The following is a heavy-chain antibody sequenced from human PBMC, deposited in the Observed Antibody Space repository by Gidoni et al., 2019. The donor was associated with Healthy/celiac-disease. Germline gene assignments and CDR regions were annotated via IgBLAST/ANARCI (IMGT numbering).Heavy chain of an antibody. V-gene: IGHV4-31*03. CDR1: VGSISSGGYY. Sequence: QVQLQESGPGLVKPSQTLSLTCTVSVGSISSGGYYWSWIRQPPGKGLEWIGYIYYSGSTYYNPSLKSRVTISVDTSKNQFSLKLSSVTAADTAVYYCAREGEAARTFDYWGQGTLVTVSS. CDR2: IYYSGST. J-gene: IGHJ4*02. D-gene: IGHD6-6*01. CDR3: AREGEAARTFDY.